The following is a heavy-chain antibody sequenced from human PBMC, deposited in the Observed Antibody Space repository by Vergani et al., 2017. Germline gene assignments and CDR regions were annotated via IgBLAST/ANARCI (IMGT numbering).Heavy chain of an antibody. CDR1: GFTFDDYA. D-gene: IGHD3-3*01. CDR2: ISWNSGSI. V-gene: IGHV3-9*01. Sequence: EVQLLESGGGLVQPGRSLRLSCAASGFTFDDYAMHWVRQAPGKGLEWVSGISWNSGSIGYADSVKGRFTISRDNAKNSLYLQMNSLRAEDTALYYCAKAWSGYHDAFDIWGQGTMVTVSS. J-gene: IGHJ3*02. CDR3: AKAWSGYHDAFDI.